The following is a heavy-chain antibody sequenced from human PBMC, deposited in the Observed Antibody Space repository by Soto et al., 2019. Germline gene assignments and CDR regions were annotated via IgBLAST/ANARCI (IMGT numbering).Heavy chain of an antibody. CDR1: GGSISSSS. J-gene: IGHJ4*02. V-gene: IGHV3-21*01. CDR2: ISSSSSYI. CDR3: ASFSIAVAQGIDY. D-gene: IGHD6-19*01. Sequence: ETLSLTCTVSGGSISSSSYYWGWIRQAPGKGLEWVSSISSSSSYIYYADSVKGRFTISRDNAKNSLYLQMNSLRAEDTAVYYCASFSIAVAQGIDYWGQGTLVTVSS.